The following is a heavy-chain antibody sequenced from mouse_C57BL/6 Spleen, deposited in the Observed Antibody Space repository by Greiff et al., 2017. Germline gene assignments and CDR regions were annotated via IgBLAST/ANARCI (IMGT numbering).Heavy chain of an antibody. CDR1: GYTFTSYW. CDR2: IYPGSGST. V-gene: IGHV1-55*01. Sequence: QVQLQQPGAELVKPGASVKMSCKASGYTFTSYWITWVKQRPGQGLEWIGDIYPGSGSTNYNEKFKSKATLTVDTSSSTAYMQLSSLTSEDSAVYYCARNPVVATDYAMDYWGQGTSVTVSS. J-gene: IGHJ4*01. CDR3: ARNPVVATDYAMDY. D-gene: IGHD1-1*01.